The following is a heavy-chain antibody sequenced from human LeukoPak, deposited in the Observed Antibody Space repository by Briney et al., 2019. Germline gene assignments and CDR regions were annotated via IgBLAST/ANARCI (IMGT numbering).Heavy chain of an antibody. J-gene: IGHJ4*02. CDR2: ISYDGSNK. V-gene: IGHV3-30*18. CDR1: GFTFSSYG. Sequence: GGCLRLSCAASGFTFSSYGMHWVRQAPGKGLEWVAVISYDGSNKYYADSVKGRFTISRDNSKNTLYLQMNSLRAEDTAVYYCAKGDYYDSSGYSDYWGQGTLVTVSS. D-gene: IGHD3-22*01. CDR3: AKGDYYDSSGYSDY.